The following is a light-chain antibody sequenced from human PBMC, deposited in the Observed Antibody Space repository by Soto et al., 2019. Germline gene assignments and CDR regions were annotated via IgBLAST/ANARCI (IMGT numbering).Light chain of an antibody. Sequence: EILLTQSPATLSVSPGERVTLSCRASQNINNRLVWYQQKPGQAPRLLISGASTRATGIPARFSGSGSGTEFTLTIRSLQSEDFAVYYCQQYNSWPPLTFGGGTKVDIK. CDR3: QQYNSWPPLT. J-gene: IGKJ4*01. CDR1: QNINNR. CDR2: GAS. V-gene: IGKV3-15*01.